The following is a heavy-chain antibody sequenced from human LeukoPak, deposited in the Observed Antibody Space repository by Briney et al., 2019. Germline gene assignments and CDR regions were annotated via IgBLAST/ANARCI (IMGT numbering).Heavy chain of an antibody. CDR1: GGSISGYY. CDR3: ARHYYGDYFFDY. J-gene: IGHJ4*02. D-gene: IGHD4-17*01. Sequence: SETLSFTCTVSGGSISGYYGSWIRQPAGNGLEWIGRIYFSGSTNYNPSLKSRATMSVDTSKNQFSLKLTSVTAADTAVYYCARHYYGDYFFDYWGQGALVTVSS. V-gene: IGHV4-4*07. CDR2: IYFSGST.